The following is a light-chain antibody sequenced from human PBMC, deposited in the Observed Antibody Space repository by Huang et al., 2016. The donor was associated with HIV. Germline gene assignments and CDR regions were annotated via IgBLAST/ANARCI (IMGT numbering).Light chain of an antibody. V-gene: IGKV3-15*01. Sequence: EIVMTQSPATLSVSPGERATLSCRASQSVSSNLAWYQQKPGQAPRLLIYGASTRATGIPDRFSGSGAGTEFTLTISSLQSEDFAIYYCQQYNNWWTFGRGTKVEIK. CDR2: GAS. CDR3: QQYNNWWT. J-gene: IGKJ1*01. CDR1: QSVSSN.